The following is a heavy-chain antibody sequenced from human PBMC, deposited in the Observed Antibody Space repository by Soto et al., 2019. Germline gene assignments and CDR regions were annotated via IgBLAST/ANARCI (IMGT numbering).Heavy chain of an antibody. J-gene: IGHJ3*02. CDR1: GGSISSYY. Sequence: SETLSLTCTVSGGSISSYYWNWIRQPPGKGLEWIGYIYYSGSTNYNPSLKSRVTISADTSKNQFSLKLSSVTAADTAVYYCARGDYYDSSGYSIWGQGTMVTVSS. CDR3: ARGDYYDSSGYSI. V-gene: IGHV4-59*01. D-gene: IGHD3-22*01. CDR2: IYYSGST.